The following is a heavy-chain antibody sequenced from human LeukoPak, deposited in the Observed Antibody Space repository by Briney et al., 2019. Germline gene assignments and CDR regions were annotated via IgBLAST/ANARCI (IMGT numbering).Heavy chain of an antibody. V-gene: IGHV4-61*02. J-gene: IGHJ6*03. CDR2: IYTSGST. CDR3: ARVGTMGYYYYYYMDV. Sequence: SQTLSLTCTVSGGSISSGSYYWSWIRQPAGKGLEWIGRIYTSGSTNYNPSLKSRVTISVDTSKNQFSLKLSSVTAADTAVYYCARVGTMGYYYYYYMDVWGKGTTVTISS. CDR1: GGSISSGSYY. D-gene: IGHD4/OR15-4a*01.